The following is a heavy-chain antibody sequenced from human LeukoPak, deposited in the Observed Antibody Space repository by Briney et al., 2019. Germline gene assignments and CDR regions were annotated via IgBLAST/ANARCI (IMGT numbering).Heavy chain of an antibody. Sequence: GASVKVSCKASGYTFTSYGISWVRQAPGQGLEWMGWISAYNGNTTYAQKLQGRVTMTTDTSTSTAYMELRSLRSDDTAVYYCATSAHLRYFDWSSFDYWGQGTLVTVSS. CDR2: ISAYNGNT. CDR1: GYTFTSYG. J-gene: IGHJ4*02. D-gene: IGHD3-9*01. V-gene: IGHV1-18*01. CDR3: ATSAHLRYFDWSSFDY.